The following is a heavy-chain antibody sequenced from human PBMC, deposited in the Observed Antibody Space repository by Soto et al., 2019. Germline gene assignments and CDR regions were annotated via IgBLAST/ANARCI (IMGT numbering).Heavy chain of an antibody. CDR3: ARDQRWNDGLGVYYFDC. CDR1: GGTFSSYT. V-gene: IGHV1-3*01. CDR2: INAGNGDT. Sequence: ASVKVSCKASGGTFSSYTISWVRQAPGQSLEWMGWINAGNGDTKYSQKFQGRVTITRDTSATTAYMDLSSLTSEDTAVYYCARDQRWNDGLGVYYFDCWGQGTLVTVSS. D-gene: IGHD1-1*01. J-gene: IGHJ4*02.